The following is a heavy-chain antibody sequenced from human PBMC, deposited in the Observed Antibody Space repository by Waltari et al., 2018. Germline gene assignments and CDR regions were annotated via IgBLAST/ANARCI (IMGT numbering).Heavy chain of an antibody. V-gene: IGHV4-4*02. CDR2: ISHSGGS. D-gene: IGHD4-17*01. CDR1: GGSVSSGSW. CDR3: ARGYGDYHY. J-gene: IGHJ4*02. Sequence: QVQLQESGPGLVKPSGTLSLTCAVSGGSVSSGSWWSWVRQSPGKGLEWVAEISHSGGSNYNPSLKSRVTISVDESKNQFSLKLSSVTAADTAVYYCARGYGDYHYWGQGTLVTVSS.